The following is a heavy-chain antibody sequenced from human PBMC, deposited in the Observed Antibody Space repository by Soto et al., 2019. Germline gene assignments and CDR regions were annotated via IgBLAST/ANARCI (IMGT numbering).Heavy chain of an antibody. V-gene: IGHV3-33*01. J-gene: IGHJ4*02. CDR3: ARDPGQDEAMDY. CDR1: GFTFSNFG. CDR2: IWHDGKEK. Sequence: PGGSLRLSCAASGFTFSNFGMHWVRPAPGKGLEWVAVIWHDGKEKYYADSAKGQSTISRDNSKNTLYLQMNSLRAEDTAVYYSARDPGQDEAMDYWGQGPLFTVSS.